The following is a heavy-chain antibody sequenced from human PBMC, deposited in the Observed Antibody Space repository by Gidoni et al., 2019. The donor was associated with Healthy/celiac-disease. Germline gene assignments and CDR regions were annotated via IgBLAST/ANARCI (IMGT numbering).Heavy chain of an antibody. Sequence: QVTLKESGPVLVKPTETLTLTCTVSGFSLSNARMGVSWIRQPPGKALEWLAHIFSNDEKSYSTSLKSRLTTSKDTSKSQVVLTMTNMDPVDTATYYCARVLLPYSSGWYLGESNYYYYGMDVWGQGTTVTVSS. V-gene: IGHV2-26*01. J-gene: IGHJ6*02. D-gene: IGHD6-19*01. CDR3: ARVLLPYSSGWYLGESNYYYYGMDV. CDR1: GFSLSNARMG. CDR2: IFSNDEK.